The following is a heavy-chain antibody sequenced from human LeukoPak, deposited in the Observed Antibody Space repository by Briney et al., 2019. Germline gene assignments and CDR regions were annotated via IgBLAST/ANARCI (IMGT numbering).Heavy chain of an antibody. CDR2: IYHSGST. D-gene: IGHD3-10*01. Sequence: SETLSLTCAVSGGSISSGGYSWSWIRQPPGKGLEWIGYIYHSGSTYYNPSLKSRVTISVDRSKNQFSLKLSSVTAADTAVYYCARGRGSYYGSGSPSYFDYWGQGTLVTVSS. CDR3: ARGRGSYYGSGSPSYFDY. J-gene: IGHJ4*02. CDR1: GGSISSGGYS. V-gene: IGHV4-30-2*01.